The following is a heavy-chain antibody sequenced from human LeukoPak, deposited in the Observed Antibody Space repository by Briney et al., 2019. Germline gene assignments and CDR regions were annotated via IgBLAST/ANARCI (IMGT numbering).Heavy chain of an antibody. CDR2: ISYDGSNK. J-gene: IGHJ5*02. CDR3: ARLVPAALQTGWFDP. D-gene: IGHD2-2*01. CDR1: GFTFSSYA. V-gene: IGHV3-30*01. Sequence: PGGSLRLSCAASGFTFSSYAMHWVRQAPGKGLEWVAVISYDGSNKYYADSVKGRFTISRDNSKNTLYLQMNSLRAEDTAVYYCARLVPAALQTGWFDPWGQGTLVTVSS.